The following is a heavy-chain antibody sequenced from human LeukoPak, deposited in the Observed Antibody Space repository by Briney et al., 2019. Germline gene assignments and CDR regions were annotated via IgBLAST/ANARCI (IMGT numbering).Heavy chain of an antibody. CDR3: ARGGQINYYYMDV. CDR1: GFTFSSNA. CDR2: MRYDGNTQ. V-gene: IGHV3-30*02. J-gene: IGHJ6*03. Sequence: SGGSLRLSCAASGFTFSSNAMYWVRQPPGKGLEWVAFMRYDGNTQYYVDSVKGRFTISRDNSKNTLYLQMNSLRAEDTAVYYCARGGQINYYYMDVWGKGTKVTVSS.